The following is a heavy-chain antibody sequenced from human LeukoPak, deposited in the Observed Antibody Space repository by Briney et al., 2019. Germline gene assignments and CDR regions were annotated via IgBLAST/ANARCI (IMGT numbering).Heavy chain of an antibody. Sequence: GGSLRLSCAASGFPFSTYAMSWVRQAPGMRLEWVSSISDGGDSTHYAHSVEGRFTISRDNSKNTLYLQMNSLRAEDTALYYCAKTTTGYSSGRYPAWPIDYWGQGTLVTVSS. CDR3: AKTTTGYSSGRYPAWPIDY. CDR1: GFPFSTYA. CDR2: ISDGGDST. J-gene: IGHJ4*02. D-gene: IGHD2-15*01. V-gene: IGHV3-23*01.